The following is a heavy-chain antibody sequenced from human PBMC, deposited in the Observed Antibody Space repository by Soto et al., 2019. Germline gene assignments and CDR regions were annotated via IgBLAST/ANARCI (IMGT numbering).Heavy chain of an antibody. J-gene: IGHJ4*02. CDR1: GGSITSSSYY. V-gene: IGHV4-39*07. CDR2: INHSGST. D-gene: IGHD4-17*01. Sequence: SETLSLTCTVSGGSITSSSYYWGWIRQPPGKGLEWIGEINHSGSTNYNPSLKSRVTISVDTSKNQFSLKLSSVTAADTAVYYCARGRRTTVTIDYWGQGTLVTVSS. CDR3: ARGRRTTVTIDY.